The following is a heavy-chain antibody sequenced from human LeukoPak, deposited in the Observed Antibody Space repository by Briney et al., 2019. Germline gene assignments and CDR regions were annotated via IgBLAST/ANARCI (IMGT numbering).Heavy chain of an antibody. V-gene: IGHV4-39*07. CDR1: GGSISSSSYY. D-gene: IGHD3-22*01. Sequence: SETLSLTCTVSGGSISSSSYYWGWIRQPPGKGLEWIGSIYYSGSTYYNPSLKSRVTISVDTSKNQFSLKLSSVTAADTAVYYCARDRGGYDSSGYYYALHNWFDPWGQGTLVTVSS. CDR2: IYYSGST. J-gene: IGHJ5*02. CDR3: ARDRGGYDSSGYYYALHNWFDP.